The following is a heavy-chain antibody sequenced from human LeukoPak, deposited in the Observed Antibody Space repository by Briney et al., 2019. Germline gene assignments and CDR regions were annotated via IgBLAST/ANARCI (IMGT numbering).Heavy chain of an antibody. V-gene: IGHV4-34*01. D-gene: IGHD4-11*01. CDR3: ARGGGLHPFDY. CDR2: INHSGST. CDR1: GGSFSGYY. J-gene: IGHJ4*02. Sequence: SETLSLTCAVYGGSFSGYYWGWIRQPPGKGLEWIGEINHSGSTNYNPSLKSRVTISVDTSKNQFSLKLSSVTAADTAVYYCARGGGLHPFDYWGQGTLVTVSS.